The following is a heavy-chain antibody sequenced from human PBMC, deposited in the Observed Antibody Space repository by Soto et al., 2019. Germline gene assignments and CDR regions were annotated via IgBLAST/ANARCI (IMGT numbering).Heavy chain of an antibody. CDR3: ARSGAYCTSITCLFDSF. Sequence: QAQLVQSGAEVEKPGASVKVSCRASGYPFSGYGYAWVPQAPGQGLEGLWGNSAYNGVTNYAQKSQDRVTLNTDASTTTAYMELRNLGSDDTSVYYCARSGAYCTSITCLFDSFWGLGTLVTVSS. CDR1: GYPFSGYG. D-gene: IGHD2-8*01. V-gene: IGHV1-18*01. J-gene: IGHJ4*02. CDR2: NSAYNGVT.